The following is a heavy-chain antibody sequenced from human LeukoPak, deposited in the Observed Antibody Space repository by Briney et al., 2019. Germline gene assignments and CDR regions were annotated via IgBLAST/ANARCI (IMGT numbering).Heavy chain of an antibody. J-gene: IGHJ4*02. CDR3: ERAVVAATGFDH. CDR2: INTSGST. CDR1: GGSFSDYN. D-gene: IGHD2-15*01. Sequence: SETLSLTCAVYGGSFSDYNWSWIRQPPGKGLEWIGEINTSGSTNYNPSLKSRVSISVDTSKNQFSLRLSSVTPADTAVYFCERAVVAATGFDHWGQGTLGTVSS. V-gene: IGHV4-34*01.